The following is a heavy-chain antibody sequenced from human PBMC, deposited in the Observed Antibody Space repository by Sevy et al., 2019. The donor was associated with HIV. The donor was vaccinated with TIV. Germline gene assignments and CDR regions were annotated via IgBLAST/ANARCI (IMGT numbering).Heavy chain of an antibody. CDR2: ISWDSARI. CDR3: AKMNY. CDR1: GFAFDDSV. V-gene: IGHV3-9*01. J-gene: IGHJ4*02. Sequence: LRLSCEASGFAFDDSVMHWVRQAPGKGLEWVAGISWDSARIAYADSIEGRFTISRDNAKNSLYLQMNSLRTEDTALYYCAKMNYWGQGTLVTVSS.